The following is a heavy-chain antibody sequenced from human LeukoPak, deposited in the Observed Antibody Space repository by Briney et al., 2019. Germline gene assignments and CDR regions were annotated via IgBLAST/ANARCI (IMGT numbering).Heavy chain of an antibody. J-gene: IGHJ3*02. CDR1: GYSFTSYW. CDR2: IYPGDSDT. V-gene: IGHV5-51*01. CDR3: ARGAGSSWYGDAFDI. Sequence: GKSLKISCKGSGYSFTSYWIGWVRQMPGKGLEWMGIIYPGDSDTRYSPSFQGQVTISADKSISTAYLQWSSLKASDTAMYYCARGAGSSWYGDAFDIWGQGTMVTVSS. D-gene: IGHD6-13*01.